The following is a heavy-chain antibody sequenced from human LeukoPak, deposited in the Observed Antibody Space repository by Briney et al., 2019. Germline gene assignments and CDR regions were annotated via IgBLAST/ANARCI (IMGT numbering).Heavy chain of an antibody. Sequence: SETLSLTCTVSGGSISSYYWSWIRQTPGKGLEWIGYIYYSGSTNYNPSLKSRVTISVDTSKNQFSLKLSSVTAADTAVYYCAREGIAARRGYYYYGMDVWGQGTTVTVSS. CDR1: GGSISSYY. V-gene: IGHV4-59*01. CDR3: AREGIAARRGYYYYGMDV. J-gene: IGHJ6*02. CDR2: IYYSGST. D-gene: IGHD6-6*01.